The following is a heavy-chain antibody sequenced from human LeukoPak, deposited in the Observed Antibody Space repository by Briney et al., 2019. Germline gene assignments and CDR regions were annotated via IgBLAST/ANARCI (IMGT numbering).Heavy chain of an antibody. D-gene: IGHD1-26*01. CDR2: ISYDGSNK. CDR3: ARGISGSYNNFDY. V-gene: IGHV3-30*03. J-gene: IGHJ4*02. Sequence: QTGGSLRLSCAASGFTFSSYGMHWVRQAPGKGLEWVAVISYDGSNKYYADSVKGRFTISRDNSKNTLYLQMNSLRAEDTAVYYCARGISGSYNNFDYWGQGTLVTVSS. CDR1: GFTFSSYG.